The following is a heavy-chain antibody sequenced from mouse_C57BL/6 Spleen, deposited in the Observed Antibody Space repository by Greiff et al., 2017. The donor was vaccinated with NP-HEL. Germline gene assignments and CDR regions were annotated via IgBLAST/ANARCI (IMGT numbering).Heavy chain of an antibody. CDR3: ARLGTDKNAMAY. V-gene: IGHV1-4*01. Sequence: VQLQQSGAELARPGASVKMSCKASGYTFTSYTMHWVKQRPGQGLEWIGYINPSSGYTKYNQKFKDKATMTADKASSTAYMQLSSLTSEDAAVYYCARLGTDKNAMAYWGQGTSVTVSS. CDR2: INPSSGYT. J-gene: IGHJ4*01. CDR1: GYTFTSYT. D-gene: IGHD2-14*01.